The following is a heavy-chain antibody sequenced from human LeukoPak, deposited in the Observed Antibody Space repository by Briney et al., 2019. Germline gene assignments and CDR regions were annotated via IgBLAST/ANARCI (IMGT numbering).Heavy chain of an antibody. Sequence: QPGGSLRLSCAASGFTFDDYAMHWVRQAPGKGLEWVSGISWNSGSIGYADSVKGRFTISRDNAKNSLYLQMNSLRAEDTALYYCAKDIRGAPYIAARGFDYWGQGTLVTVSS. D-gene: IGHD6-6*01. CDR1: GFTFDDYA. V-gene: IGHV3-9*01. J-gene: IGHJ4*02. CDR3: AKDIRGAPYIAARGFDY. CDR2: ISWNSGSI.